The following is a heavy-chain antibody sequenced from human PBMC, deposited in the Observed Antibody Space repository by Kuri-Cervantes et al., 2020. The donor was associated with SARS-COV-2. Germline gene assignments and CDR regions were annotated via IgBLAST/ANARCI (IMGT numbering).Heavy chain of an antibody. CDR3: ARLPRYSTLESSPDY. V-gene: IGHV4-38-2*01. CDR2: IYHSGST. J-gene: IGHJ4*02. D-gene: IGHD5/OR15-5a*01. CDR1: GYSISSGYY. Sequence: GSLRLSCAVSGYSISSGYYWGWIRQPPGKGLEWIGSIYHSGSTYYNPSLKSRVTISVDTSKNQFSLKLSSVTAADTAEYYCARLPRYSTLESSPDYWGQGTLVTVSS.